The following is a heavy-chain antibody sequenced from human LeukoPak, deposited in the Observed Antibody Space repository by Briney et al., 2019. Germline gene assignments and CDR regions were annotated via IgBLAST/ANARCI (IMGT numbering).Heavy chain of an antibody. Sequence: RGSLRLSCAASGFSFSNYWMSWVRQAPGKGLEWVAAISGSGGSTNYADSVKGRFTISRDNFKNTLYLQMNSLRADDTAVYYCARHKENYGDSCLDDDWGQGTLVTVSS. J-gene: IGHJ4*02. D-gene: IGHD4-17*01. CDR1: GFSFSNYW. CDR3: ARHKENYGDSCLDDD. CDR2: ISGSGGST. V-gene: IGHV3-23*01.